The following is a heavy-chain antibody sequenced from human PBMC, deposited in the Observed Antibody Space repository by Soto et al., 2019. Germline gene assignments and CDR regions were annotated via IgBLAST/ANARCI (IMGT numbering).Heavy chain of an antibody. CDR1: GGTFSDYG. V-gene: IGHV1-69*13. J-gene: IGHJ5*02. CDR3: ARGWDHYDSSGLRTWFDP. CDR2: LIPIFGTA. D-gene: IGHD3-22*01. Sequence: ASVKVSCKASGGTFSDYGINWVRQAPGQGLEWLGGLIPIFGTANYAQKFQGRVSITADESTTTAYMELSSLKSEDTAVYYCARGWDHYDSSGLRTWFDPWGQGTLVTVSS.